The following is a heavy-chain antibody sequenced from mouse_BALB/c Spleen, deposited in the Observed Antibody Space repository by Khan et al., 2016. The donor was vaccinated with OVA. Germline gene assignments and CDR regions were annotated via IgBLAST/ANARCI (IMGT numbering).Heavy chain of an antibody. V-gene: IGHV1S135*01. CDR1: GYSFTSYY. CDR3: ARHGIATWFAY. J-gene: IGHJ3*01. D-gene: IGHD4-1*01. CDR2: IDPFNGDT. Sequence: EVELQESGPELLKPGASVKISCKASGYSFTSYYIHWVKQSHGRSLEWIGYIDPFNGDTTSNQKFKDKATLTVDKSSSTAYIHLTSLTSEDSAVSYCARHGIATWFAYWGQGTLVTVSA.